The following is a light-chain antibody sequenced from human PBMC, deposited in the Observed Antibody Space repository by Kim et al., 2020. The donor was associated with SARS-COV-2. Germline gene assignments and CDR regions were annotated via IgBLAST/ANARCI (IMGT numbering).Light chain of an antibody. CDR2: DVT. Sequence: GQSVPIYCTGTSTVVGAYNYVSWCQRNPGKAPKLLIYDVTKRPSGDPDLCSGSKDGNTASLTTSGLQAEDEADYYCCAYAGSYTLVFGGGTQLTVL. V-gene: IGLV2-11*01. CDR1: STVVGAYNY. J-gene: IGLJ2*01. CDR3: CAYAGSYTLV.